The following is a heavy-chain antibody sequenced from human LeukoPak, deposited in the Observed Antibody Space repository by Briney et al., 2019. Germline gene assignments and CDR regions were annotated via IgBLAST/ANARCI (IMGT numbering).Heavy chain of an antibody. J-gene: IGHJ4*02. V-gene: IGHV3-53*01. CDR1: GFTVSGNY. CDR3: ATDYPFFDY. CDR2: IYSDGST. Sequence: GGSLRLSCAASGFTVSGNYMSWVRRAPGKGLEWVSVIYSDGSTFYADSVKGRFTFSRDNSKNTLYLQMNGLRAEDTAVYYCATDYPFFDYWGQGTLVTVSS. D-gene: IGHD3-16*01.